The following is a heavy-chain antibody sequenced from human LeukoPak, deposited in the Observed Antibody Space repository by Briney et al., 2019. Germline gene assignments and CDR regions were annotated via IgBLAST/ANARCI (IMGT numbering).Heavy chain of an antibody. J-gene: IGHJ4*02. V-gene: IGHV4-59*08. Sequence: PSETLSLTCTVSGGSISSYYWSWIRQPPGKGLEWIGYIYYSGSTNYNPSLKSRVTISVDTSKNQFSLNLSPVTAADTAVYYCARVSGSSWAYDYWGQGTLVTVAS. CDR1: GGSISSYY. CDR2: IYYSGST. CDR3: ARVSGSSWAYDY. D-gene: IGHD6-13*01.